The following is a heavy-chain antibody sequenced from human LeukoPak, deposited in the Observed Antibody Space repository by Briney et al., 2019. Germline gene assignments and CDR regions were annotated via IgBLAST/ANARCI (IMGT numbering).Heavy chain of an antibody. D-gene: IGHD3-22*01. J-gene: IGHJ4*02. CDR2: ISSSSGTTI. CDR1: GFTFSSYA. Sequence: PGGSLRLSCAASGFTFSSYAINWVRQAPGQGLEWVSFISSSSGTTIYYADSVKGRFTISRDNAKNSVFLQMSSLRAEDTALYYCTSGYYDSKFEYWGQGTLVTVSS. CDR3: TSGYYDSKFEY. V-gene: IGHV3-48*01.